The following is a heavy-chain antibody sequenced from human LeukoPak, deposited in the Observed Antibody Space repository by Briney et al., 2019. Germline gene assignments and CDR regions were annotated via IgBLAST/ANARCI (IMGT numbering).Heavy chain of an antibody. CDR3: ARLRYYGMDV. Sequence: GSLRLSCAASGFTFSGYDMSWVRQAPVKGLEWVSYTSSSSSTIYYADSVKSRFTISRDNAKNSLYLQMNSLRAEDTAVYYCARLRYYGMDVWGQGTTVTVSS. CDR2: TSSSSSTI. J-gene: IGHJ6*02. V-gene: IGHV3-48*04. CDR1: GFTFSGYD.